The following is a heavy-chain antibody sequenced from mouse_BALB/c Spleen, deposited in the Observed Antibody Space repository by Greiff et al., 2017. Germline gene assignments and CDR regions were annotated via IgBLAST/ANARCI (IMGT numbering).Heavy chain of an antibody. V-gene: IGHV14-3*02. CDR3: ASGYDYDYAMDY. CDR1: GFNIKDTY. J-gene: IGHJ4*01. D-gene: IGHD2-4*01. CDR2: IDPANGNT. Sequence: VQLQQSGAELVKPGASVKLSCTASGFNIKDTYMHWVKQRPEQGLEWIGRIDPANGNTKYDPKFQGKATITADTSSNTAYLQLSSLTSEDTAVYYCASGYDYDYAMDYWGQGTSVTGSS.